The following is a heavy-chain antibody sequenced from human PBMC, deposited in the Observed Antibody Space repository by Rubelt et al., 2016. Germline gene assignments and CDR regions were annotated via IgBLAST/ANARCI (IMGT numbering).Heavy chain of an antibody. D-gene: IGHD4-17*01. V-gene: IGHV4-59*08. Sequence: QVQLQESGPGLVKPSETLSLTCTVSGGSMSYYYWSWIRQSPGKGLEWIGNIYYRGSTNYNSSLKSRVTISVETSNNHFSLKLVSVTAADTAVYYCASSTVTNRYWYFDLWGRGTLVTVSS. CDR1: GGSMSYYY. CDR2: IYYRGST. CDR3: ASSTVTNRYWYFDL. J-gene: IGHJ2*01.